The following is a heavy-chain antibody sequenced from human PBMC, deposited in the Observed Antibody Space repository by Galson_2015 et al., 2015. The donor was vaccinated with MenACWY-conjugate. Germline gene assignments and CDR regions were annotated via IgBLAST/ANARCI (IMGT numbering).Heavy chain of an antibody. CDR3: ARIPAWGSSYGYFYY. D-gene: IGHD5-18*01. J-gene: IGHJ4*02. V-gene: IGHV4-59*08. CDR1: GASITSNY. Sequence: SETLSLTCTVFGASITSNYWSWFRQPPGEGLEWIAYTRENGAIKDNPPFKSRVTRSADKTKNQFSLGLISVTAADTAVDYCARIPAWGSSYGYFYYWGQGILVAVSS. CDR2: TRENGAI.